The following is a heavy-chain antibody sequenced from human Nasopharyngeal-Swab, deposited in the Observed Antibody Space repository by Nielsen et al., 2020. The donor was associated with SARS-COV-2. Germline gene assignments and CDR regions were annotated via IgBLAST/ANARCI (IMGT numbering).Heavy chain of an antibody. CDR1: GFTFNDSA. J-gene: IGHJ4*02. CDR3: TRCGGGCYSGRDY. Sequence: GESLKISCAASGFTFNDSAIHWVRQASGKGLEWVGRIRSKGNNYATAYAASVKGRFTIFRDDPTNTAYLQMNSLKTEDTAVYYCTRCGGGCYSGRDYWGQGTLVTVSS. D-gene: IGHD2-15*01. CDR2: IRSKGNNYAT. V-gene: IGHV3-73*01.